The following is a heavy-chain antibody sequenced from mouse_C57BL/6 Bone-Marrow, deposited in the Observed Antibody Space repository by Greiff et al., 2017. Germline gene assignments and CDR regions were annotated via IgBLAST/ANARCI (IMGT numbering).Heavy chain of an antibody. V-gene: IGHV1-7*01. Sequence: QVQLQQSGAELAKPGASVKLSCKASGYTFTSYWMHWVKQRPGQGLEWIGYINPSSGYTKYNQKFKDKATLTADNSSSTAYMQLSSLTYEDSAVYYCARWNYGSSYPNWYFDVWGTGTTVTVSS. CDR3: ARWNYGSSYPNWYFDV. CDR1: GYTFTSYW. D-gene: IGHD1-1*01. CDR2: INPSSGYT. J-gene: IGHJ1*03.